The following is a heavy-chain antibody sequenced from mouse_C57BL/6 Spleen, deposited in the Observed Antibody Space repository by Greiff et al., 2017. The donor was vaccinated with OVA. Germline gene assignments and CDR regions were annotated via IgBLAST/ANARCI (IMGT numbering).Heavy chain of an antibody. CDR2: ISYSGST. V-gene: IGHV3-1*01. Sequence: EVQRVESGPGMVKPSQSLSLTCTVTGYSITSGYDWHWIRHFPGNKLEWMGYISYSGSTNYNPSLKSRISITHDTSTNHFFLKLNSVTTEDTATYCFARAGEVVYYGTNPYWYFDVWGTGTTVTVSS. D-gene: IGHD1-1*01. CDR1: GYSITSGYD. CDR3: ARAGEVVYYGTNPYWYFDV. J-gene: IGHJ1*03.